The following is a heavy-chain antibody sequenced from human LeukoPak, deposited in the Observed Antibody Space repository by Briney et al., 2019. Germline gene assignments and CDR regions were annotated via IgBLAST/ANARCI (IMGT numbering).Heavy chain of an antibody. Sequence: PGGSLRLSCAASGFTFSYYGMGWVRQTPGKGLEWVSGFGHNGGITYADSVKGRFTISRDNSKNTLYLQMNSLRSEDTAVYYCARDRDLGWRSPYLYYMDVWGKGTTVTVSS. J-gene: IGHJ6*03. D-gene: IGHD2-15*01. CDR2: FGHNGGIT. CDR3: ARDRDLGWRSPYLYYMDV. CDR1: GFTFSYYG. V-gene: IGHV3-23*01.